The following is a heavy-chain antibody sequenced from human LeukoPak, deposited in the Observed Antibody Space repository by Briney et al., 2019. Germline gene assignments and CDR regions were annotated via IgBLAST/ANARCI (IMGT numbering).Heavy chain of an antibody. Sequence: PSETLSLTCTVSGDSISSSSSYWGWIRQPPGEGLEWIGSIYYSGSTNYNPSLKSRVTISVHTSKNQFSLKLSSVTATDTGVYYCARGLTLFDPWGQGTLVTVSS. D-gene: IGHD1-20*01. CDR3: ARGLTLFDP. CDR1: GDSISSSSSY. J-gene: IGHJ5*02. V-gene: IGHV4-39*07. CDR2: IYYSGST.